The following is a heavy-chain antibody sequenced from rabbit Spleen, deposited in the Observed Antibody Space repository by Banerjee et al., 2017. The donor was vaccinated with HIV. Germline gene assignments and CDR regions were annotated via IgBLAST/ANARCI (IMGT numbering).Heavy chain of an antibody. CDR3: ARDSGSSFSSYGMDL. Sequence: QEQLVESGGGLVQPEGSLTLTCTASGVSFSSNYYMCWVCQAPGKGLEWIACIDTGSSGFSYFASWAKGRFTISKTSSTTVTLQMTSLTAADTATYFCARDSGSSFSSYGMDLWGPGTLVTVS. D-gene: IGHD8-1*01. V-gene: IGHV1S45*01. CDR2: IDTGSSGFS. J-gene: IGHJ6*01. CDR1: GVSFSSNYY.